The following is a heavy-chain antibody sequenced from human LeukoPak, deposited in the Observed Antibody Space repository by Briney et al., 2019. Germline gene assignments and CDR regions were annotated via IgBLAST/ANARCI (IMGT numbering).Heavy chain of an antibody. D-gene: IGHD3-22*01. CDR1: GFTFSNAW. CDR2: IKSKTDGGTT. J-gene: IGHJ4*02. V-gene: IGHV3-15*01. CDR3: ARENYDSSFDY. Sequence: PGGSLRLSCAASGFTFSNAWMSWVRQAPGKGLEWVGRIKSKTDGGTTDYAAPVKGRFTISRDDSKNTLYLQMNSLRAEDTAVYYCARENYDSSFDYWGQGTLVTVSS.